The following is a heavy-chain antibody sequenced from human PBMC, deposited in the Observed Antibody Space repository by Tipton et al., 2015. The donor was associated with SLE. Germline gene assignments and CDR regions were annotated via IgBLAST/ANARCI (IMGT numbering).Heavy chain of an antibody. CDR3: ARDYGDYAPGL. CDR1: GGSISSYY. J-gene: IGHJ4*02. Sequence: TLSLTCTVSGGSISSYYWSWIRQSPGKGLEWIGYIYTSGSTNYNPSLKSRVTISVDTSKNQFSLKLSSVTAADTAVYYCARDYGDYAPGLWGQGTLVTVSS. CDR2: IYTSGST. V-gene: IGHV4-4*09. D-gene: IGHD4-17*01.